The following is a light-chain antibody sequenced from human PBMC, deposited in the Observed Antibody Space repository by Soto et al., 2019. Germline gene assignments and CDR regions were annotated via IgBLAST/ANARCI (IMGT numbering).Light chain of an antibody. Sequence: DIQMTQSPSTLSGSVGDRVTITCRASQTISSWLAWYQQKPGKAPKLLIYKASTLKSGVQSRFSGSGSGTEFTLTIRSLQPDDFATYYCKHYNSYSEAFGQGTEVDIK. J-gene: IGKJ1*01. CDR3: KHYNSYSEA. CDR2: KAS. V-gene: IGKV1-5*03. CDR1: QTISSW.